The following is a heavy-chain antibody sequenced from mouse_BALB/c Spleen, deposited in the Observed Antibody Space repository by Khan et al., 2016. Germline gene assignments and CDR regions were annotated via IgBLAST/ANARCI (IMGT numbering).Heavy chain of an antibody. J-gene: IGHJ2*01. D-gene: IGHD1-1*01. Sequence: DLVKPGASVKLSCKASGYTFTSYWINWIRQRPGQGLEWIGRIAPGSGTTYYNEMFEDKATLTVDTSSSAAYIQLGSLSSADSAVYFCARLEGHYGDYFDYWGQGTTLTVSA. V-gene: IGHV1S41*01. CDR1: GYTFTSYW. CDR3: ARLEGHYGDYFDY. CDR2: IAPGSGTT.